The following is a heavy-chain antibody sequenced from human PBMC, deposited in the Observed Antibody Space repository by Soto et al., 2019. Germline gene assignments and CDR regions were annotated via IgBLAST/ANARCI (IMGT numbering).Heavy chain of an antibody. CDR2: IHPGGSEK. V-gene: IGHV3-7*01. Sequence: EVQLVESGGGLVQPGGSLRLSCAASRFTFSSYWMSWVRQAPGKGLEWVANIHPGGSEKFYVDSVKGRFTISRDNAKNSLYLQMNSLRAEDTAVYYCARDKGYLDSWGQGTLVTVSS. D-gene: IGHD2-2*01. CDR3: ARDKGYLDS. J-gene: IGHJ4*02. CDR1: RFTFSSYW.